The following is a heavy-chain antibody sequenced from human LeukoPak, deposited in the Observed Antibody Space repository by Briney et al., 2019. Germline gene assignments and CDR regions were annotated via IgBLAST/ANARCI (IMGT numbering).Heavy chain of an antibody. CDR1: GYTFTGYY. Sequence: GASVKVSCKASGYTFTGYYMHWVRQAPGQGLEWMGRINPNSGGTNYAQKFQGRVTMTRDTSISTAYMELSRLRSDDTAVYYCARDTVGATPGFDYWGQGTLVTVSS. D-gene: IGHD1-26*01. J-gene: IGHJ4*02. CDR3: ARDTVGATPGFDY. V-gene: IGHV1-2*06. CDR2: INPNSGGT.